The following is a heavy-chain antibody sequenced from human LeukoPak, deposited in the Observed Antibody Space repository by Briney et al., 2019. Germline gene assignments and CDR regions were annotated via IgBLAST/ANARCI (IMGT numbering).Heavy chain of an antibody. J-gene: IGHJ4*02. D-gene: IGHD3-10*01. CDR2: IYWNDDK. CDR3: AHDRSLMIRGVAGFDY. Sequence: SGPTLVNPTQTLTLTCTLSGFSLSNSGVGVGWIRQPPGKALEWLALIYWNDDKRYSLSLKSRLTITKDASKNQVVLTMTNMDPVDTATYFCAHDRSLMIRGVAGFDYWGQGTLVTVSS. V-gene: IGHV2-5*01. CDR1: GFSLSNSGVG.